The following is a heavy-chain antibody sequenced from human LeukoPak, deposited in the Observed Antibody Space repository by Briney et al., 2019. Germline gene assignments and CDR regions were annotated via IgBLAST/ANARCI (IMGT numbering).Heavy chain of an antibody. CDR3: ARRNAVYWYFDL. CDR2: IYYSGST. Sequence: SETLSLTCTVSGGSISSYYWSWIRQPPGKGLERIGYIYYSGSTNYNPSLKSRVTISVDTSKNQFSLKLSSVTAADTAVYYCARRNAVYWYFDLWGRGTLVTVSS. V-gene: IGHV4-59*01. D-gene: IGHD1-1*01. CDR1: GGSISSYY. J-gene: IGHJ2*01.